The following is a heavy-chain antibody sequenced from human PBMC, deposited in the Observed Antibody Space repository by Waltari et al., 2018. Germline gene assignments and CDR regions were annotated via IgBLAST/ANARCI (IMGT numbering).Heavy chain of an antibody. CDR3: AREQGGYSLDY. J-gene: IGHJ4*02. V-gene: IGHV3-53*01. CDR2: IYSGGST. D-gene: IGHD5-12*01. Sequence: EVQLVESGGGLLQPGGSLRLSCAASGFTVSSNYMSWGGQVPGKGLEWVSVIYSGGSTYCADCVKSRVTSSRDNSKNTLDLQMNSLRAEDTAVYYCAREQGGYSLDYWGQGTLVTVSS. CDR1: GFTVSSNY.